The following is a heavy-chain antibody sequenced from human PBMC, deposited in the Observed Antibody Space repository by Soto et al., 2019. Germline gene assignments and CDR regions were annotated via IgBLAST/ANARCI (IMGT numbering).Heavy chain of an antibody. V-gene: IGHV4-61*01. J-gene: IGHJ4*02. CDR3: ARAPRGNYGYPSYFAS. Sequence: SDTLSLTCTVSGGCVRSGRYYWSWIRKPPGKGLEWIVYIYYSGSTNYNPSLKSRVTISVDTSKNQFSLKLSSVTAADPAVYYCARAPRGNYGYPSYFASWGQGALVT. CDR2: IYYSGST. CDR1: GGCVRSGRYY. D-gene: IGHD3-10*01.